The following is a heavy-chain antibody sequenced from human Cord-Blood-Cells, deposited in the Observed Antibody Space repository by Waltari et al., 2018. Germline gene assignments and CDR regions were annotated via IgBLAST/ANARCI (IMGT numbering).Heavy chain of an antibody. CDR2: INHSGST. V-gene: IGHV4-34*01. CDR1: GGSFSGYY. J-gene: IGHJ4*02. CDR3: ARRAFYYYDSSGYYY. Sequence: QVQLQQWGAGPLKPSETLSLTCAVYGGSFSGYYWSWIRQPPGKGLEWIGEINHSGSTNYNPSLKSRVTISVDTSKNQFSLKLSSVTAADTAVYYCARRAFYYYDSSGYYYWGQGTLVTVSS. D-gene: IGHD3-22*01.